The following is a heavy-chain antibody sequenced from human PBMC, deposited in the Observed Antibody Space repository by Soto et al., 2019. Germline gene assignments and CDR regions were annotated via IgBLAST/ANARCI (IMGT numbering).Heavy chain of an antibody. CDR3: VHSPSSSPSDY. CDR1: GFSLSTSGMG. Sequence: QITLKESGPTLVTPTQTLTLTCTFSGFSLSTSGMGVGWIRQPPGKALEWLALIYWNDDKRYSPSLKSRLTITKDTSKNLVVLTMTNMDPVDAATYYCVHSPSSSPSDYWGQGTLVTVSS. CDR2: IYWNDDK. D-gene: IGHD6-6*01. J-gene: IGHJ4*02. V-gene: IGHV2-5*01.